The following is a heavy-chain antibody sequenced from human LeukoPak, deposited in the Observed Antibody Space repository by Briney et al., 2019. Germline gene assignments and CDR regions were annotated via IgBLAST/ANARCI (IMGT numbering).Heavy chain of an antibody. CDR1: GFTFSSYA. J-gene: IGHJ5*02. D-gene: IGHD4-11*01. Sequence: GGSLRLSCAASGFTFSSYAMSWVRQAPGKGLEWVSAISGSGGTPYYADSVKGRFTISRDNSKNTLYLQMNSLRAEDTAVYYCARDLMTTNWFDPWGQGTLVTVSS. CDR3: ARDLMTTNWFDP. CDR2: ISGSGGTP. V-gene: IGHV3-23*01.